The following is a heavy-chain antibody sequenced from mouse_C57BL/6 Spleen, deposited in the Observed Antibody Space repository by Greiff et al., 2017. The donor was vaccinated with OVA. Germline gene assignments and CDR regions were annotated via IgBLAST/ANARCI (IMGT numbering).Heavy chain of an antibody. CDR2: ISSGGSYT. J-gene: IGHJ4*01. CDR3: ASSSSYAMDY. CDR1: GFTFSSYG. V-gene: IGHV5-6*01. Sequence: EVQLQESGGDLVKPGGSLKLSCAASGFTFSSYGMSWVRQTPDKRLEWVATISSGGSYTYYPDSVKGRFTISRDNAKNTLYLQMSSLKSEDTAMYYCASSSSYAMDYWGQGTSVTVSS. D-gene: IGHD1-1*01.